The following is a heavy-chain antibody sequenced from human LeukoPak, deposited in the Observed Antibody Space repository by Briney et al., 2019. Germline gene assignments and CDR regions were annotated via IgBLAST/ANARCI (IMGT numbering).Heavy chain of an antibody. Sequence: ASVKVSCKTSGYSFTDYYIHWVRQAPGQGLEWMGWINTKSGRTSSARKFQGRVTMTRDPSITTVYMDMAWLTSDDTAIYFCARADFIDAGPYLIGPWGQGTLVTVSS. CDR1: GYSFTDYY. V-gene: IGHV1-2*02. CDR2: INTKSGRT. CDR3: ARADFIDAGPYLIGP. D-gene: IGHD3-3*01. J-gene: IGHJ5*02.